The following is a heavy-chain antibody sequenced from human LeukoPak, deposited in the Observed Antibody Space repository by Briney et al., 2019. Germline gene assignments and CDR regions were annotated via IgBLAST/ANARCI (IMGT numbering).Heavy chain of an antibody. CDR1: GHTLTELS. CDR2: FDPEDGET. Sequence: GASVKVSCKVSGHTLTELSLHWVRQAPGKGLEWMGGFDPEDGETIYAQKFQGRVTMPEDTATDTAYMELSSLRSEDTAVYYCATDPEVTTISSYLSVWGQGTQVTVSS. J-gene: IGHJ4*02. CDR3: ATDPEVTTISSYLSV. D-gene: IGHD5-12*01. V-gene: IGHV1-24*01.